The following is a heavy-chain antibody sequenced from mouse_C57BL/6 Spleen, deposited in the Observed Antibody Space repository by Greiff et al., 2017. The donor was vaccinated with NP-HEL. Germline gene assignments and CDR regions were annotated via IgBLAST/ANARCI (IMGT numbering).Heavy chain of an antibody. CDR2: IWWDDDK. V-gene: IGHV8-8*01. D-gene: IGHD1-1*01. CDR3: AEGSITTVPTHWYFDV. CDR1: GFSLSTFGMG. Sequence: QVTLKVSGPGILQPSQTLSLTCSFSGFSLSTFGMGVGWIRQPSGKGLEWLAHIWWDDDKYYNPALKSRLTISKDTSKNQVFLKIANVDTADTATYYCAEGSITTVPTHWYFDVWGTGTTVTVSS. J-gene: IGHJ1*03.